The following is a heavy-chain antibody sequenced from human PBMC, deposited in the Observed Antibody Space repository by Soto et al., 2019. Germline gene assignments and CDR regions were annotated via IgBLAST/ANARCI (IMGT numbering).Heavy chain of an antibody. CDR2: ISYDGSNK. V-gene: IGHV3-30*18. CDR1: GFTFSSYG. J-gene: IGHJ5*02. CDR3: AKDFAALFDP. Sequence: GGSLRLSCAASGFTFSSYGMHWVRQAPGKGLEWVAVISYDGSNKYYADSVKGRFTISRDNSKNTLYLQMNSLRAEDTAVYYCAKDFAALFDPWGQGTLVTVSS.